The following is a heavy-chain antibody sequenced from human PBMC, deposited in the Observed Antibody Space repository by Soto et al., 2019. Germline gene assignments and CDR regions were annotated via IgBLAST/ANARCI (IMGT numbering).Heavy chain of an antibody. D-gene: IGHD1-26*01. V-gene: IGHV1-69*18. CDR3: ARGGVGSSR. J-gene: IGHJ3*01. CDR2: LAPISGSP. CDR1: GDTFSHYV. Sequence: VQMVQSGAEVKEPGSSVKVSCTNSGDTFSHYVMSWVRQAPGQGLEWMGSLAPISGSPNYAERVEGRLTISTDAGTSTMYMELRSLKYDDTAVYYCARGGVGSSRWGQGTMVTVSS.